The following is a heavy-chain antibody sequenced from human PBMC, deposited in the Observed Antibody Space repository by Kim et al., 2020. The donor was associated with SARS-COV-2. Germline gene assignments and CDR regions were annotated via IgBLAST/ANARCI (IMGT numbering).Heavy chain of an antibody. Sequence: GGSLRLSCAASGFTFSSYAMSWVRQAPGKGLEWVSAISGSGGSTYYADSVKGRFTISRDNSKNTLYLQMNSLRAEDTAVYYCAKGITGTTEFFYGIDVWGQGATVTVSS. J-gene: IGHJ6*02. D-gene: IGHD1-7*01. V-gene: IGHV3-23*01. CDR2: ISGSGGST. CDR1: GFTFSSYA. CDR3: AKGITGTTEFFYGIDV.